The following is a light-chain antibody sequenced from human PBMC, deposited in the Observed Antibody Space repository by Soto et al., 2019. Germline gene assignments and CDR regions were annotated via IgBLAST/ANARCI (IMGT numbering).Light chain of an antibody. CDR1: QSVSNN. Sequence: EIVMTQSPATLSVSPGERATLSCRASQSVSNNLAWYQQKPGQAPRLLIYGASTRATGLPARFSGSGSGTEFTLTISSLQSEDFAVYYFQQYHNWPYTFGQGTKLEIK. CDR3: QQYHNWPYT. CDR2: GAS. V-gene: IGKV3-15*01. J-gene: IGKJ2*01.